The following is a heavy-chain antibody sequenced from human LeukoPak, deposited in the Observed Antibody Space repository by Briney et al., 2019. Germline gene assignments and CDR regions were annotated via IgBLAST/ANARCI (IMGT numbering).Heavy chain of an antibody. Sequence: GGSLRLSCAASGFTLSSSEMNWVRQAPGKGLEWVSYISRSGSTIFYADSVKGRFTISRDNAKNSVSLQMNSLRAEDTAVYFCARPTWTNYMDAWGKGTAVTISS. CDR2: ISRSGSTI. CDR3: ARPTWTNYMDA. D-gene: IGHD3/OR15-3a*01. V-gene: IGHV3-48*03. J-gene: IGHJ6*03. CDR1: GFTLSSSE.